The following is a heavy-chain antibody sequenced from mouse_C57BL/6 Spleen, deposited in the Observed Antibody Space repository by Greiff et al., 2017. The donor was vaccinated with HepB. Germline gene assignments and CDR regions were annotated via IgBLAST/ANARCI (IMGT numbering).Heavy chain of an antibody. V-gene: IGHV5-9-1*02. CDR3: TRGTTVVAPYYAMDY. J-gene: IGHJ4*01. CDR1: GFTFSSYA. D-gene: IGHD1-1*01. Sequence: EVQLVESGEGLVKPGGSLKLSCAASGFTFSSYAMSWVRQTPEKRLEWVAYLSSGGDYIYYADTVKGRFTISRDNARNTLYLQMSSLKSEDTAMYYCTRGTTVVAPYYAMDYWGQGTSVTVSS. CDR2: LSSGGDYI.